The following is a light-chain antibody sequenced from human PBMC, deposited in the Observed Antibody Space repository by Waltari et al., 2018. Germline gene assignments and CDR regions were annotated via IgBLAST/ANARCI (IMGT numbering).Light chain of an antibody. Sequence: QAALTQPPSMSGSPGQSVTISCTGTSSDIGDYNRVSWYQQHPGKAPKLMIDEVSQRPSGVSARFSGSKSGNTASLTISGLRAEDEADYYCSSYAASNTFIFGAGTRLTVL. CDR3: SSYAASNTFI. CDR1: SSDIGDYNR. V-gene: IGLV2-8*01. CDR2: EVS. J-gene: IGLJ1*01.